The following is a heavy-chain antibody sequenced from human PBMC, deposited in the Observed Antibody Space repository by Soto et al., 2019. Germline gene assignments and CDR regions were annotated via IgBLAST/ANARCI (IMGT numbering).Heavy chain of an antibody. V-gene: IGHV1-69*13. D-gene: IGHD3-22*01. J-gene: IGHJ3*02. CDR1: GGTFSSYA. CDR3: ARDSPYYYDSSGTFDI. Sequence: SVKVSCKASGGTFSSYAISWVRQAPGQGLEWMGGIIPIFGTANYAQKFQGRVTITADESTSTAYMELSSLRSEDTAVYYCARDSPYYYDSSGTFDIWGQGTMVTVSS. CDR2: IIPIFGTA.